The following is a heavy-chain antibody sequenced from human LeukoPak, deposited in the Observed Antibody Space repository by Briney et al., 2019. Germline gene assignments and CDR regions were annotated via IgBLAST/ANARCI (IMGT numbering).Heavy chain of an antibody. CDR2: ISSSSSYI. J-gene: IGHJ3*02. CDR1: GFTFSSYS. Sequence: GGSLRLSCAASGFTFSSYSMNWVRQAPGKGLEWVSSISSSSSYIYYADSLKGRFTISRDNAKNSLYLQMNSLRAEDTAVYYCARGPLWFGDGGGAFDIWGQGTMVTVSS. CDR3: ARGPLWFGDGGGAFDI. V-gene: IGHV3-21*01. D-gene: IGHD3-10*01.